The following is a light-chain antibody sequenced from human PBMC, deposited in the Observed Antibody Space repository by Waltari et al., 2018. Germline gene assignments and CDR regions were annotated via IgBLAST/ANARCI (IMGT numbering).Light chain of an antibody. Sequence: DDVMTQSPLSLPVTLGQPASISCKSSQSLVHSDGNTYLNWFHQRPGQSPRRLIYKVSNRDSGVPDRFSGSGSGTDFTLKISRVEAEDVGVYYCMQSIHWPWTFGQGTKVEIK. CDR3: MQSIHWPWT. CDR2: KVS. J-gene: IGKJ1*01. CDR1: QSLVHSDGNTY. V-gene: IGKV2-30*02.